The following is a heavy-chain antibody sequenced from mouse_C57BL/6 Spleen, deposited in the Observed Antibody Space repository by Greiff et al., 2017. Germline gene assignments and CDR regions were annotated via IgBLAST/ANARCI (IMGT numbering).Heavy chain of an antibody. CDR2: IYPRRGNT. D-gene: IGHD2-4*01. J-gene: IGHJ4*01. Sequence: VQLQQSGAELARPGASVKLSCKASGYTFTSYGISWVKQRTGQGLEWIGEIYPRRGNTYSNEKFKGKATLTADKSSSTAYMELRSLTSDDSAVYFCAREGMGLRRGDYWGQGTSVTVSS. CDR3: AREGMGLRRGDY. CDR1: GYTFTSYG. V-gene: IGHV1-81*01.